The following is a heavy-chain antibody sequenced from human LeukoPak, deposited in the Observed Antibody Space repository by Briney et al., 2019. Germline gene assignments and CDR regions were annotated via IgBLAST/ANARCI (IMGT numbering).Heavy chain of an antibody. V-gene: IGHV3-53*01. J-gene: IGHJ5*02. CDR3: AKVKKRARFDP. Sequence: GGSLRLSCAASGFTVSSNYMSWVRQAPGKGLEWVSVIYSGGSTYYADSVKGRFTISRDNSKNTLYLQMNSLRAEDTAVYYCAKVKKRARFDPWGQGTLVTVSS. CDR2: IYSGGST. CDR1: GFTVSSNY.